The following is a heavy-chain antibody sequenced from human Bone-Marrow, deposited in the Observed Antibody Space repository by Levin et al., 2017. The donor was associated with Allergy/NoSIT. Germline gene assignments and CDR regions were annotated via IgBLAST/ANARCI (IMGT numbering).Heavy chain of an antibody. CDR2: IYSSGNT. D-gene: IGHD3-10*01. CDR1: GGSISSYF. CDR3: ARDLSGTYFTFDS. J-gene: IGHJ4*02. Sequence: TSSETLSLTCTVSGGSISSYFLSWIRQPPGKGLEWIGYIYSSGNTKYNPSLKNRVTISIDTSKNQVSLRLDSVTAADTAVYYCARDLSGTYFTFDSWGQGTLVTVSS. V-gene: IGHV4-59*01.